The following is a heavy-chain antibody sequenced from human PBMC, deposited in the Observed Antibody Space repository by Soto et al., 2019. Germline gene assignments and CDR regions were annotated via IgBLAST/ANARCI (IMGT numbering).Heavy chain of an antibody. CDR3: ARVAHRYFDL. CDR2: IKQDGSAK. J-gene: IGHJ2*01. Sequence: EVQLAESGGGLVQPGGSLRLSCAASEFTFSNFWMTWVRQAPGKGLERVANIKQDGSAKYYVDSVKGRFTISRDNAKNSLWLQMNRLRVEDTAVYYCARVAHRYFDLWGRGTLVSVSS. CDR1: EFTFSNFW. V-gene: IGHV3-7*01.